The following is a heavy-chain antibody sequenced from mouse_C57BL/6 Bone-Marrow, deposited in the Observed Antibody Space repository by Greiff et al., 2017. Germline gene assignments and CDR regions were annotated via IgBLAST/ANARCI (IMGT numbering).Heavy chain of an antibody. Sequence: EVMLVESGGGLVQPGGSLKLSCAASGFTFSDYYMYWVRQTPEQRLEWVAYISNGGGSTYYPDTVKGRFTFSRDNAKNTLYLQMSRLESEDTAMYYCARQRDWEKAMDYWGQGTSVTVSS. V-gene: IGHV5-12*01. CDR1: GFTFSDYY. J-gene: IGHJ4*01. CDR2: ISNGGGST. CDR3: ARQRDWEKAMDY. D-gene: IGHD4-1*01.